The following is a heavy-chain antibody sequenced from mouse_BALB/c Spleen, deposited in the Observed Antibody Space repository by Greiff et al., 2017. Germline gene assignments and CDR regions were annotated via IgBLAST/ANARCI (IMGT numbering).Heavy chain of an antibody. CDR2: ISSGGST. J-gene: IGHJ4*01. CDR1: GFTFSSYA. D-gene: IGHD2-4*01. Sequence: EVKVVESGGGLVKPGGSLKLSCAASGFTFSSYAMSWVRQTPEKRLEWVASISSGGSTYYPDSVKGRFTISRDNARNILYLQMSSLRSEDTAMYYCAREGVITTGYAMDYWGQGTSVTVSS. V-gene: IGHV5-6-5*01. CDR3: AREGVITTGYAMDY.